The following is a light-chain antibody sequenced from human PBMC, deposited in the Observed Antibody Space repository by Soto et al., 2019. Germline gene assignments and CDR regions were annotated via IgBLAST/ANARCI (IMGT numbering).Light chain of an antibody. J-gene: IGKJ4*01. CDR2: AAS. CDR3: QLLNSYPLT. V-gene: IGKV1-9*01. CDR1: QGISSY. Sequence: DIQLTQSPSFLSASVGDRVTITCRASQGISSYLAWYQQKPGKAPKVLIYAASTLQTGVPSRFSGSGSGTEFTLTISSLLPEDVATYYCQLLNSYPLTFGGGTKVEI.